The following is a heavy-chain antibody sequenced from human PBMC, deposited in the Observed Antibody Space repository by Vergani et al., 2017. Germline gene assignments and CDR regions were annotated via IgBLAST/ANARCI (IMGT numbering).Heavy chain of an antibody. Sequence: VHLVESGGGVVQPGRSLRLSCTASGFTFGYYAMDWFRQAPGQGLEWVGGIRSKAYGQATIYAASVKGRFTISRDDSKSIGYLQMNNLQTEDTAMYYCVRDQVTMLRGSDALDIWGQGTMVTVSS. CDR1: GFTFGYYA. CDR2: IRSKAYGQAT. CDR3: VRDQVTMLRGSDALDI. J-gene: IGHJ3*02. D-gene: IGHD3-10*01. V-gene: IGHV3-49*03.